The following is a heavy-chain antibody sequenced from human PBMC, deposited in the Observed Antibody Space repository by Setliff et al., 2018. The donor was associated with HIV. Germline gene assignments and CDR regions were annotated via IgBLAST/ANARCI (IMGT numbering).Heavy chain of an antibody. Sequence: KTSETLSLTCAVSGFSINRGYYWAWIRQPPGKGLEWIGSMYHSGNTYYNPSLRSRITISADRSKNHFSLNLTSVTAADTAVYYCAKSLAFGVSDAFDVWGQGTMVTVSS. D-gene: IGHD3-16*01. CDR1: GFSINRGYY. V-gene: IGHV4-38-2*01. CDR3: AKSLAFGVSDAFDV. J-gene: IGHJ3*01. CDR2: MYHSGNT.